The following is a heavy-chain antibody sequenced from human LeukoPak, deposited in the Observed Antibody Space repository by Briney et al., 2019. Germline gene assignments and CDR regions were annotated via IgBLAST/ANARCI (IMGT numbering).Heavy chain of an antibody. Sequence: PSETLSLTCAVYGGSFSGYYWSWIRQPPGKGLEWIGEINHSGSTNYNPSLKSRVTISVDTSKNQFSLKLNSVTAADTAVYYCARVPRGAGALDYWGQGTLVTVSS. CDR3: ARVPRGAGALDY. V-gene: IGHV4-34*01. CDR1: GGSFSGYY. CDR2: INHSGST. J-gene: IGHJ4*02. D-gene: IGHD3-10*01.